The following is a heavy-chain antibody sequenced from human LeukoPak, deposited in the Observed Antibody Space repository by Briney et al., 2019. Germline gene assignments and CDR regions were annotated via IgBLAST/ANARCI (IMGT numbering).Heavy chain of an antibody. D-gene: IGHD2-15*01. CDR2: MNPNSGNT. V-gene: IGHV1-8*01. Sequence: GASVKVSCKASGYTFTSYDINWVRQATGQGLEWMGWMNPNSGNTGYAQKFQGRVTMTRNTSISTAYMELSSLRSEDTAVYYCARATNLNYCSGGSCYSEWGQGTLVTVSS. CDR3: ARATNLNYCSGGSCYSE. J-gene: IGHJ4*02. CDR1: GYTFTSYD.